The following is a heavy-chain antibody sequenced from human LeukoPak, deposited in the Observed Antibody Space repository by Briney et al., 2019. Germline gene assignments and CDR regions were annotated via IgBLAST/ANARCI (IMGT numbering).Heavy chain of an antibody. J-gene: IGHJ4*02. V-gene: IGHV3-48*01. CDR2: IHKSGSTV. CDR1: GFTFSSYS. Sequence: PGGSLRLSCAASGFTFSSYSMNWVRLAPGKGLEWVSYIHKSGSTVYYADSVRGRFAISRDDAKSSLYLHMNSQRAEDTAVYYCTRDPHALDYWGQGTLVTVSS. CDR3: TRDPHALDY.